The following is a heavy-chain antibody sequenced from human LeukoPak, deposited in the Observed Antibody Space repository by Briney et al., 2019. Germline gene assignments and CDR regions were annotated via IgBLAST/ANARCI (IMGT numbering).Heavy chain of an antibody. CDR2: IIPLFGTA. D-gene: IGHD2-21*02. CDR1: GGTFSSYA. Sequence: ASVKVSCKASGGTFSSYAISWVRQAPGQGLEWMGGIIPLFGTANYAQKFQGRVTITTDESTSTAYMELSSLRSEDTAVYYCARGVVTAIPYYYYYYMDVWGKGTTVTVSS. CDR3: ARGVVTAIPYYYYYYMDV. J-gene: IGHJ6*03. V-gene: IGHV1-69*05.